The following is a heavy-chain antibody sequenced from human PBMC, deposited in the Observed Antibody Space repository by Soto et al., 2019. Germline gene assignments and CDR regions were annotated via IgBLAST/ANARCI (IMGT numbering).Heavy chain of an antibody. CDR2: INAGNGNT. Sequence: ASVKVSCKASGYTFTSYAMQWVRQAPGQRLEWMGWINAGNGNTKYSQKFQGRVTITRDTSASTAYMELSSLRSEDTAVYYCARGGVVPAAIDDYWGQGTLVTVSS. CDR3: ARGGVVPAAIDDY. J-gene: IGHJ4*02. D-gene: IGHD2-2*01. V-gene: IGHV1-3*01. CDR1: GYTFTSYA.